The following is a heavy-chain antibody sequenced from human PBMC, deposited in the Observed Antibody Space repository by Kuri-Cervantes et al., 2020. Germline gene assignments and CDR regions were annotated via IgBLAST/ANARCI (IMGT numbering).Heavy chain of an antibody. D-gene: IGHD2-8*01. CDR3: ARDGHCTDGVCYMGPDY. CDR1: GFSLSTNW. CDR2: ISSSRSTI. J-gene: IGHJ4*02. Sequence: GGSLRLSCAASGFSLSTNWMAWVRQSPGRGLEWLSYISSSRSTIYYADSVKGRFTISRDNAKNSLYLQMNSLRADDTALYYCARDGHCTDGVCYMGPDYWGQGTLVTISS. V-gene: IGHV3-48*04.